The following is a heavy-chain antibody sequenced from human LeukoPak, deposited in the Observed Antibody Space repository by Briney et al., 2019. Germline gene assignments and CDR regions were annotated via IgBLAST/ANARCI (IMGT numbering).Heavy chain of an antibody. CDR3: AKDYCRDGNCPFPFLDS. CDR1: GFTLTNHG. D-gene: IGHD2-15*01. Sequence: RPGGSLRLSCAVSGFTLTNHGVSWVRQAPGKGLEWVSIITGTGSRYYGDSVKGRFILSRDNSKNTVYMQMSSLRAEDTATYYCAKDYCRDGNCPFPFLDSWGQGTLVTVSS. V-gene: IGHV3-23*01. CDR2: ITGTGSR. J-gene: IGHJ4*02.